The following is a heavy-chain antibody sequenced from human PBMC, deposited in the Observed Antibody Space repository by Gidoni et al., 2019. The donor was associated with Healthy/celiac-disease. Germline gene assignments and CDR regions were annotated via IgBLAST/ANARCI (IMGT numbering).Heavy chain of an antibody. J-gene: IGHJ4*02. V-gene: IGHV1-3*01. Sequence: VQLVQSVSELQKPGASVTVSCKASGYTFTSYAMHWVRQAPGQRLEWMGWINAGNGNTKDSQKCQGRVTMTRDTSASTAYMELSSLRSEDTAVYYCARDGSIAVAGGFDYWGQGTRVTVSS. CDR1: GYTFTSYA. D-gene: IGHD6-19*01. CDR2: INAGNGNT. CDR3: ARDGSIAVAGGFDY.